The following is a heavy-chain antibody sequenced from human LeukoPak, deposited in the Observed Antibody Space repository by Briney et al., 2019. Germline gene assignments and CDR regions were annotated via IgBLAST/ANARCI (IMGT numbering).Heavy chain of an antibody. D-gene: IGHD2-8*01. Sequence: SETLSLTCTVSGGSISSSSYYWGWIRQPPGKGLEWIGYIYYSGSTNYNPSLKSRVTISVDTSKNQFSLKLSSVTAADTAVYYCARAPDEWDAFDIWGQGTMVTVSS. CDR3: ARAPDEWDAFDI. CDR1: GGSISSSSYY. J-gene: IGHJ3*02. V-gene: IGHV4-61*05. CDR2: IYYSGST.